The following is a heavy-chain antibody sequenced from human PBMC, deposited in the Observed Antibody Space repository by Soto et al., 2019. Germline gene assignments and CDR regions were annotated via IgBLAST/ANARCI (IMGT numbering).Heavy chain of an antibody. CDR2: ISSSGSTI. CDR1: GFTFSSYT. CDR3: ARHRYYFNY. Sequence: GGSLRLSCAASGFTFSSYTMNWVRQAPGKGLEWVSNISSSGSTISYADSVKGRFTISRDNAKNSLYLQMNSLRDEDTAVYYCARHRYYFNYWGQGTLVTVSS. V-gene: IGHV3-48*02. J-gene: IGHJ4*02.